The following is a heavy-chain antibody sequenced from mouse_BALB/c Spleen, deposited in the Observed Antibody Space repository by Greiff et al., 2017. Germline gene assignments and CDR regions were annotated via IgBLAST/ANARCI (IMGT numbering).Heavy chain of an antibody. J-gene: IGHJ2*01. Sequence: QVQLKESGAELVRPGSSVKISCKASGYAFSSYWMNWVKQRPGQGLEWIGQIYPGDGDTNYNGKFKGKATQTADKSSSTAYMQLSSLTSEASAVYICARAYKYDVDYWGQGTTLTVSS. CDR2: IYPGDGDT. D-gene: IGHD2-14*01. CDR1: GYAFSSYW. V-gene: IGHV1-80*01. CDR3: ARAYKYDVDY.